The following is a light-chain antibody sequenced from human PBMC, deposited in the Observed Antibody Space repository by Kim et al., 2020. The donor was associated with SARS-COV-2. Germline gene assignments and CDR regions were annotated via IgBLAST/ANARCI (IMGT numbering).Light chain of an antibody. V-gene: IGKV3-20*01. CDR2: GAS. CDR3: QQYGSSPLT. CDR1: HSVSSSY. J-gene: IGKJ4*01. Sequence: EIVLTQSPVTVSLSPGDRASLSCRASHSVSSSYLAWYQQKPGQAPRLLTYGASSRATGIPDRFSGSGSRTDFTLTISRLEPEDVAVYYCQQYGSSPLTFGGGTKVDI.